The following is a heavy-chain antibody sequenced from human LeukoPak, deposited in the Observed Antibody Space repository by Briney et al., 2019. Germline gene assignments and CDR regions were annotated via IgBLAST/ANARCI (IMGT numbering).Heavy chain of an antibody. Sequence: PGGSLRLSCAASGFTFSSYAMSWVRQAPGKGLEWVSAISGSGGSTYYADSVKGPFTISRDNFKNTLYLQMNSLRAEDTAVYYCAKFGSIAARLTCFDYWGQGTLVTVSS. CDR2: ISGSGGST. J-gene: IGHJ4*02. CDR1: GFTFSSYA. CDR3: AKFGSIAARLTCFDY. D-gene: IGHD6-6*01. V-gene: IGHV3-23*01.